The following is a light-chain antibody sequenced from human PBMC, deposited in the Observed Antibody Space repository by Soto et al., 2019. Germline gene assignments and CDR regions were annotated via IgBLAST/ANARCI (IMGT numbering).Light chain of an antibody. CDR3: QQGYSTPYT. CDR2: AAS. Sequence: DIQLTQSQSSLSASVGNRVTITYRASQNIASYLNWYQQTPGKAPKVLIYAASSLQGGVPSRFSGSGSGTDFTLTISSLQPEDSATFYCQQGYSTPYTFGQGTKVDIK. CDR1: QNIASY. J-gene: IGKJ2*01. V-gene: IGKV1-39*01.